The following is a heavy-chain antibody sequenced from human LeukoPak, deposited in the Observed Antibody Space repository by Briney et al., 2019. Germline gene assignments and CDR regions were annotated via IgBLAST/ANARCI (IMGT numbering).Heavy chain of an antibody. Sequence: GRSLTLSCAASGFTVRSNYMSWVRQAPGKGLEWVSVIYRGGNTYYADSVKGRFTISRDNSKNTLYLQMNSLRAEDTAVYYCARDVRTVAGTEGFDYWGQGNLVPVSS. J-gene: IGHJ4*02. D-gene: IGHD6-19*01. V-gene: IGHV3-53*01. CDR1: GFTVRSNY. CDR2: IYRGGNT. CDR3: ARDVRTVAGTEGFDY.